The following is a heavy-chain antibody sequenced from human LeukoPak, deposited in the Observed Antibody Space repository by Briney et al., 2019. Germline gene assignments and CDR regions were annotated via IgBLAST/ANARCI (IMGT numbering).Heavy chain of an antibody. V-gene: IGHV3-74*01. J-gene: IGHJ4*02. CDR3: ARDSGSSEDYFDY. CDR2: ISSDGSST. D-gene: IGHD1-26*01. CDR1: GFIFSSHW. Sequence: GGSLRLPCAASGFIFSSHWMHWVRQAPGKGLVWVSRISSDGSSTSYADSVKGRITISRDNAKNTLYLQMNSLRAEDTAVYYCARDSGSSEDYFDYWGQGTLVTVSS.